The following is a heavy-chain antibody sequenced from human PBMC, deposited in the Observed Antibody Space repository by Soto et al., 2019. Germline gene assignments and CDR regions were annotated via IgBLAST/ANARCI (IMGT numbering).Heavy chain of an antibody. Sequence: GGSLRLSCAASGFAVNSHWMNWVRQAPGKGLEWVPLIFSTGITQYADSVKGRFSISRDISKNTLYLQMNSLRPEDTAVYFCARDSFSSYWGQGTLVTVSS. CDR1: GFAVNSHW. V-gene: IGHV3-66*01. D-gene: IGHD3-3*01. J-gene: IGHJ4*02. CDR3: ARDSFSSY. CDR2: IFSTGIT.